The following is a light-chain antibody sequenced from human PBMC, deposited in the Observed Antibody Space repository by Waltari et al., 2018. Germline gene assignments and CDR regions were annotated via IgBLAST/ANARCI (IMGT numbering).Light chain of an antibody. J-gene: IGKJ1*01. CDR1: PTISTW. V-gene: IGKV1-5*03. CDR2: KAS. Sequence: DIQMTQSPSTLSASVGDTVTITCRASPTISTWVAWYQQKPGKAPKLLIYKASGLQSAVPSRFSGSGSGTEFTLTISSLQPDDFAIYFCQQSNSYPWTFGHGTKVEIK. CDR3: QQSNSYPWT.